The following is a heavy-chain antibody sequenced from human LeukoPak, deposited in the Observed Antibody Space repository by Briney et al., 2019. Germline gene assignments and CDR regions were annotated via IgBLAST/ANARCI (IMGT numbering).Heavy chain of an antibody. Sequence: PGGSLRLSCAASGFTFRNSWMAWVRQAPGQGLEWVANIKQDESAKHYSDSVKGRFTISRDNAKNSLFLQMNGLRAEDSALYYCARDTDGSLDYWGQGTLVTVSS. CDR3: ARDTDGSLDY. V-gene: IGHV3-7*01. D-gene: IGHD5-24*01. J-gene: IGHJ4*02. CDR1: GFTFRNSW. CDR2: IKQDESAK.